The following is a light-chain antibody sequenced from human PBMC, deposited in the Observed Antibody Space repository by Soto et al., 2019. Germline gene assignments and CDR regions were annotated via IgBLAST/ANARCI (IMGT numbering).Light chain of an antibody. CDR3: QHAGT. J-gene: IGKJ4*01. Sequence: DIQMTQSPSSLSASVGDRVTITCQASQDINNHLNWYQQKLGKAPKLLIYDASNLQTGVPSRFSGSGSGTDFTFTISSLQAEDIATYHCQHAGTFGGGNKVEIK. CDR2: DAS. CDR1: QDINNH. V-gene: IGKV1-33*01.